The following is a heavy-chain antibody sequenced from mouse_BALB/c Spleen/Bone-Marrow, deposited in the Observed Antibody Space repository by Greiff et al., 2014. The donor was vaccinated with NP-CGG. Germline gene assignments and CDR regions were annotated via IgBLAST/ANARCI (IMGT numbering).Heavy chain of an antibody. CDR1: GFTFSSFG. V-gene: IGHV5-17*02. CDR3: AREGGDYAGFDY. J-gene: IGHJ2*01. Sequence: VQLQQSGGGLVQPGGSRKLSCAASGFTFSSFGMHWIRQAPEKGLEWVAYISSGSSTFYYADTVKGRFTVSRDNPKNTLFLQMTGLRSGDTAMYYCAREGGDYAGFDYWGQGTTLTVSS. D-gene: IGHD2-13*01. CDR2: ISSGSSTF.